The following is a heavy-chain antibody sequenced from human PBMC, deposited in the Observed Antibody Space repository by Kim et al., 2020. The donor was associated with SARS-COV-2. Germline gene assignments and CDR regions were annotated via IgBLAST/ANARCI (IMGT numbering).Heavy chain of an antibody. Sequence: FQGRVTMTRDTSISTAYMELSRLRSDDTAVYYCARDLSTMIVVAPGGFDYWGQGTLVTVSS. CDR3: ARDLSTMIVVAPGGFDY. V-gene: IGHV1-2*02. D-gene: IGHD3-22*01. J-gene: IGHJ4*02.